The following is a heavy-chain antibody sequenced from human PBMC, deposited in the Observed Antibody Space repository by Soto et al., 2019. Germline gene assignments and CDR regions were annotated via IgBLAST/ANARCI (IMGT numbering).Heavy chain of an antibody. CDR3: ARSGGGDPSRLRILSFDY. Sequence: QVQLVQSGAEVKKPGSSVKVSCKASGGTFSSYAISWVRQAPGQGLEWMGGIIPIFGTANYAQKFQGRVTITADESTSPAYMELSSLRSEDTAVYYCARSGGGDPSRLRILSFDYWGQGTLVTVSS. J-gene: IGHJ4*02. V-gene: IGHV1-69*01. CDR2: IIPIFGTA. D-gene: IGHD3-16*01. CDR1: GGTFSSYA.